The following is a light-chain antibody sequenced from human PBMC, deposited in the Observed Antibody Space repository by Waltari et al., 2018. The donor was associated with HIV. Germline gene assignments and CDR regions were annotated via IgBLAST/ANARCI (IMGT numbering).Light chain of an antibody. CDR2: EVS. CDR3: CSYAGSSTLV. CDR1: SGTIGTSNL. V-gene: IGLV2-23*02. Sequence: QPALPHPPSVSGSPGQSIPTPCAGTSGTIGTSNLVSWHQQHPGKAPKTLIYEVSQRPSGVSNRFSGSKSGNTASLTISGLQAEDEADYYCCSYAGSSTLVFGGGTKVTVL. J-gene: IGLJ3*02.